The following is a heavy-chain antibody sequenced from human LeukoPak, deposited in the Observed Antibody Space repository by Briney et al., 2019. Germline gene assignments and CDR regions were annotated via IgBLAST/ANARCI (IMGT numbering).Heavy chain of an antibody. V-gene: IGHV3-21*01. CDR3: ARDGMYCSCTSCYWGDKYYYYGMDV. J-gene: IGHJ6*04. CDR2: ISSSSSYI. CDR1: GFTFSSYS. D-gene: IGHD2-2*01. Sequence: GGSLRLSCAASGFTFSSYSMNWVRQAPGKGLEWVSSISSSSSYIYYADSVKGRFTISRDNAKNSLYLQMNSLRAEDTAVYYRARDGMYCSCTSCYWGDKYYYYGMDVWGKGTTVTVSS.